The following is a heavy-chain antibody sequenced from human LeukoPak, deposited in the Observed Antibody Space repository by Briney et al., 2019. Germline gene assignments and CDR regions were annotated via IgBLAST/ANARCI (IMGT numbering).Heavy chain of an antibody. V-gene: IGHV3-30*03. J-gene: IGHJ3*02. CDR1: GFTFSSYG. CDR2: ISYDGSNK. CDR3: AGGIQLWFSAFDI. Sequence: GGSLRLSRAASGFTFSSYGMHWVRQAPGKGLEWVAVISYDGSNKYYADSVKGRFTISRDNSKNTLYLQMNSLRAEDTAVYYCAGGIQLWFSAFDIWGQGTMVTVSS. D-gene: IGHD5-18*01.